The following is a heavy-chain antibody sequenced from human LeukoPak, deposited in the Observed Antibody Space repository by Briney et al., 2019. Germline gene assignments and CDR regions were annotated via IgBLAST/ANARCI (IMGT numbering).Heavy chain of an antibody. CDR1: GYSENFYG. Sequence: ASVKVSCKTSGYSENFYGITWVRQVAGQGLEWMGWISAQHGQTEYAPNSQDRVTMTTDTYTNTAYMELRSLRSDDTAVYYCARDDMITFGGQHYFDYWGQGTLVTVSS. V-gene: IGHV1-18*01. CDR3: ARDDMITFGGQHYFDY. J-gene: IGHJ4*02. CDR2: ISAQHGQT. D-gene: IGHD3-16*01.